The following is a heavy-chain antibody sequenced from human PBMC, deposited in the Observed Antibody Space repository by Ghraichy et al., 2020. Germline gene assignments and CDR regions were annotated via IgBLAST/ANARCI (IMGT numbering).Heavy chain of an antibody. J-gene: IGHJ4*02. CDR1: GFTFSSYS. CDR3: ARQGHPYDILTGYFDY. V-gene: IGHV3-21*01. CDR2: ISSSSSYI. D-gene: IGHD3-9*01. Sequence: GGSLRLSCAASGFTFSSYSMNWVRQAPGKGLEWVSSISSSSSYIYYADSVKGRFTISRDNAKNSLYLQMNSLRAEDTAVYYCARQGHPYDILTGYFDYWGQGTLVTVSS.